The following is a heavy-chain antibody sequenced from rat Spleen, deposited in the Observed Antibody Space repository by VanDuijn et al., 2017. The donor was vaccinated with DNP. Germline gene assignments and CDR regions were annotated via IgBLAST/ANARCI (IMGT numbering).Heavy chain of an antibody. J-gene: IGHJ2*01. D-gene: IGHD1-5*01. V-gene: IGHV3-1*01. CDR2: ISYSGST. CDR3: ARWNIGTSTLDY. CDR1: GFSITSNY. Sequence: EVQLQESGPGLVKPSQSLSLTCSVTGFSITSNYWAWIRKLPGNKMEWIGHISYSGSTGYNPSLKSRISITRDTSKIQFFLQLSSVTTEDTATYYCARWNIGTSTLDYWGQGVMVTVSS.